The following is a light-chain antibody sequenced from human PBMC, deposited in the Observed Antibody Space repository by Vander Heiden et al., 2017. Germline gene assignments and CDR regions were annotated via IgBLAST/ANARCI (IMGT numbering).Light chain of an antibody. J-gene: IGLJ1*01. CDR2: DVS. CDR1: HSDVGGYNY. CDR3: SSYTSSSTLV. Sequence: QSALTQPASVAGSHGQPITTSCTRTHSDVGGYNYVSWYQQHPGKAPKLMIYDVSNRPSGVSNRFSGSKSGNTASLTISGLQAEDEADYYCSSYTSSSTLVFGTGTKVTVL. V-gene: IGLV2-14*01.